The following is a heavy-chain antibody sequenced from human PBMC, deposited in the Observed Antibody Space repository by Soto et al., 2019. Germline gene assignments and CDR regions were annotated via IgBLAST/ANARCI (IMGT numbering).Heavy chain of an antibody. CDR3: AMVLTLFSIMEDTVAFDY. Sequence: EVQLVDSGGGLVQPGRSLRLSCAASGFSFEEYAMHWVRQSPGKGLEWVAGIGWNSYSLAYADSVKGRFTISSDNAKNSLYLEMKSLRPEDTALYHCAMVLTLFSIMEDTVAFDYWGQGTLVIVSS. CDR1: GFSFEEYA. D-gene: IGHD5-18*01. V-gene: IGHV3-9*01. J-gene: IGHJ4*02. CDR2: IGWNSYSL.